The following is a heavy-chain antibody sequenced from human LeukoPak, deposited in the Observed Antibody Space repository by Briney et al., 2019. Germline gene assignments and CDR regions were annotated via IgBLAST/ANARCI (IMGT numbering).Heavy chain of an antibody. CDR1: GGSISGSNYY. Sequence: SETLSLTCTVSGGSISGSNYYWGWIRQPPGKGLEWIGSILYSGSTYYNPSLKSRVSVSVDTSKNQFSLKLSSVTAADTAVYFCVRDGGNWDVDYWGQGTLVTVSS. CDR3: VRDGGNWDVDY. D-gene: IGHD3-16*01. V-gene: IGHV4-39*07. J-gene: IGHJ4*02. CDR2: ILYSGST.